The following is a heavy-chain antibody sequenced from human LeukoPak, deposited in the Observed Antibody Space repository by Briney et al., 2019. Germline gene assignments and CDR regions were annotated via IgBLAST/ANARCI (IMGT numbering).Heavy chain of an antibody. J-gene: IGHJ4*02. V-gene: IGHV4-34*01. CDR3: TYVWGSYRSGTVD. CDR2: INHSGST. CDR1: GGSFSGYY. D-gene: IGHD3-16*02. Sequence: SETLSLTCAVYGGSFSGYYWSWIRQPPGEGLEWIGEINHSGSTNYNPSLKSRVTISVDTSKNQFSLKLSSVTAADTAVYYCTYVWGSYRSGTVDWGQGTLVTVSS.